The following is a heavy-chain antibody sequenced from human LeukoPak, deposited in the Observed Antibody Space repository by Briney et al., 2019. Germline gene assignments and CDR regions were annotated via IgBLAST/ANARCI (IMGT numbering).Heavy chain of an antibody. D-gene: IGHD4-17*01. CDR2: IYPGDSDT. CDR1: GYSFASYW. CDR3: ARHSGVTTVTTGWFDP. V-gene: IGHV5-51*01. Sequence: GESLKISCKGSGYSFASYWIGWVRQMSGKGLEWMGIIYPGDSDTRYSPSFQGQVTISADKSISTAYLQWSSLKASDTAMYYCARHSGVTTVTTGWFDPWGQGTLVTVSS. J-gene: IGHJ5*02.